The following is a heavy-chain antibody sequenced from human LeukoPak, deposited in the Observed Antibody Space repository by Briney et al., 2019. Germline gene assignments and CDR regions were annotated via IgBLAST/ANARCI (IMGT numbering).Heavy chain of an antibody. CDR3: ARGPLRYFDWSLSGGAFDI. CDR2: INHSGST. CDR1: GGSFSGYY. Sequence: PSETLSLTCAVYGGSFSGYYWSWIRQPPGKGLEWIGEINHSGSTNYNPSLKSRVTISVDTSKNQFSLKLSSVTAADTAVYYRARGPLRYFDWSLSGGAFDIWGQGTMVTVSS. J-gene: IGHJ3*02. V-gene: IGHV4-34*01. D-gene: IGHD3-9*01.